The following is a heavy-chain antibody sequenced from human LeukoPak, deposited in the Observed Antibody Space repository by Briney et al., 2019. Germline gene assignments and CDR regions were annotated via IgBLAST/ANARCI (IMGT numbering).Heavy chain of an antibody. CDR3: ARLLATWDYYYMDV. CDR2: ISWNSNEI. D-gene: IGHD2/OR15-2a*01. CDR1: GFDFADQA. J-gene: IGHJ6*03. V-gene: IGHV3-9*01. Sequence: GGSLRLSCVASGFDFADQAMHWVRQAPGKGLEWVSGISWNSNEIIYADSVRGRFTSSRDNAKNSVYLQMNSLRDEDTAVYFCARLLATWDYYYMDVWGKGTTVTVSS.